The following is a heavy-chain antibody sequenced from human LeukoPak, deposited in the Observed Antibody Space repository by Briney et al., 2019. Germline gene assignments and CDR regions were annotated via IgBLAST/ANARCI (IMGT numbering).Heavy chain of an antibody. CDR1: GGSISSYY. CDR3: ARGGYSHGFDY. D-gene: IGHD5-18*01. Sequence: PSETLSLTCTVSGGSISSYYWSWIRQPPGKGLEWIGYIYYSGSTNYNPSLKSRVTISVDTSKNQFSLKLSSVTAADTAVYYCARGGYSHGFDYWGQGTLVTASS. V-gene: IGHV4-59*01. CDR2: IYYSGST. J-gene: IGHJ4*02.